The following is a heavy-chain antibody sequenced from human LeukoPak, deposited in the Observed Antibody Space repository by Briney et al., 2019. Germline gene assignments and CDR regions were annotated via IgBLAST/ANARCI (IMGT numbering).Heavy chain of an antibody. CDR3: ARLGSYHYYYYYMDV. J-gene: IGHJ6*03. CDR1: GGSFSGYY. D-gene: IGHD3-10*01. Sequence: SETLSLTCAVYGGSFSGYYWSWIRQPPGKGLEWIGEINHSGSTNYNPSLKSRVTISVDTSKNQFSLKLSSVTAADTAVYYCARLGSYHYYYYYMDVWGKGTTVTISS. V-gene: IGHV4-34*01. CDR2: INHSGST.